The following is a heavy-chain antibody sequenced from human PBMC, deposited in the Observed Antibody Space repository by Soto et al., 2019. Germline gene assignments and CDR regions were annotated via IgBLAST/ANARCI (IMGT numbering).Heavy chain of an antibody. CDR2: ISSSSSYI. D-gene: IGHD4-17*01. CDR1: GFTFSSYS. V-gene: IGHV3-21*01. J-gene: IGHJ4*02. Sequence: EVQLVESGGGLVKPGGSLRLSCAASGFTFSSYSMNWVRQAPGKGLEWVSSISSSSSYIYYADSVKGRFTISRDNAKNSLYLQMNSLRAEATAVYYCAKGGYGDYEGDYYFDYWGQGTLVTVSS. CDR3: AKGGYGDYEGDYYFDY.